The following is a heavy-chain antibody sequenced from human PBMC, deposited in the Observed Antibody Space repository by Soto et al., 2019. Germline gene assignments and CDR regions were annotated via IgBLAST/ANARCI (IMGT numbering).Heavy chain of an antibody. Sequence: ASVKVSCKASGYTFTSYAMHWVRQAPGQRLEWMGWINAGNGNTKYSQKFQGRVTLTRYTSASTADMELSSLRSDDRAVYCCDSRDADGAFDILGQGTMVTV. J-gene: IGHJ3*02. D-gene: IGHD3-10*01. CDR2: INAGNGNT. CDR1: GYTFTSYA. CDR3: DSRDADGAFDI. V-gene: IGHV1-3*01.